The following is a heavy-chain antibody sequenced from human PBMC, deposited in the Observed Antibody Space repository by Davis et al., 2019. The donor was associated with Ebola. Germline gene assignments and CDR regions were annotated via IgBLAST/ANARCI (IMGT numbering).Heavy chain of an antibody. CDR3: ARGVLPCSSTSCQYYYYYGMDV. CDR1: CFTFSSYS. J-gene: IGHJ6*02. V-gene: IGHV3-21*01. Sequence: GESLNISCASSCFTFSSYSMNWVRQAPGKGLEWVSSISTSSSYIYYADSVKGRFTISGDNAKNSLYLQMNSLRAEDTAVYYCARGVLPCSSTSCQYYYYYGMDVWGQGTTVTVSS. D-gene: IGHD2-2*01. CDR2: ISTSSSYI.